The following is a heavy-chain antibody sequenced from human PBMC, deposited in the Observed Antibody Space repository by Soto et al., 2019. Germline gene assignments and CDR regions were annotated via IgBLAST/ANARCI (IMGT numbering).Heavy chain of an antibody. J-gene: IGHJ5*02. CDR3: ARPYCTNGVCYMAPWFDP. D-gene: IGHD2-8*01. Sequence: GGSLRLSCAASGFTFSSYGMHWVRQAPGKGLEWVAVIWYDGSNKYYADSVKGRFTISRDNSKNTLYLQMNSLRAEDTAVYYCARPYCTNGVCYMAPWFDPWGQGTLVTVSS. CDR2: IWYDGSNK. CDR1: GFTFSSYG. V-gene: IGHV3-33*01.